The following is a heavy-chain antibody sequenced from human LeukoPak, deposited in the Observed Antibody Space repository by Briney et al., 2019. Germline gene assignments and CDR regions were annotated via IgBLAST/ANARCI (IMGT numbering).Heavy chain of an antibody. CDR2: ISYDGSNK. CDR1: GFTFSSYT. J-gene: IGHJ6*02. Sequence: GALRLSCAASGFTFSSYTLHWVRQAPGKGLEWVAVISYDGSNKYYAESVKGRFTISRDNSKNTIYLQMNSLRGEDTAVYYCARGRGSGSLYGMDVWGQGTTVTVSS. D-gene: IGHD3-3*01. CDR3: ARGRGSGSLYGMDV. V-gene: IGHV3-30*04.